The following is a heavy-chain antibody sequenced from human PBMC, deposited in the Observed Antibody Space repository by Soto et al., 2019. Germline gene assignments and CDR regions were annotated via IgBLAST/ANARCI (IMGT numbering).Heavy chain of an antibody. D-gene: IGHD4-17*01. Sequence: PGGSLRLSCVASGFTFSSYAMSWVRQVPGKGLEWVSTISDAAGSAYYVDSVKGRSTISRDNSKKTLYLQMNSLRAEDSAVYNCARPYGGKIGDAPDLWGPGTMVTVSS. CDR2: ISDAAGSA. CDR1: GFTFSSYA. V-gene: IGHV3-23*01. J-gene: IGHJ3*01. CDR3: ARPYGGKIGDAPDL.